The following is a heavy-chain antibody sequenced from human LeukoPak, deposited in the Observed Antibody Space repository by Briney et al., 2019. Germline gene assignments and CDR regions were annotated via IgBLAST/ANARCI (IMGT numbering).Heavy chain of an antibody. CDR2: IYHSGST. V-gene: IGHV4-38-2*02. J-gene: IGHJ3*02. CDR1: GYSISSGYY. Sequence: KTSETLSLTCTVSGYSISSGYYWGWIRQPPGKGLEWIGSIYHSGSTYYNPSLKSRVTISVDTSKNQFSLKLSSVTAADTAVYYCARDRVRYSSGWYGSGAFDIWGQETMVTVSS. D-gene: IGHD6-19*01. CDR3: ARDRVRYSSGWYGSGAFDI.